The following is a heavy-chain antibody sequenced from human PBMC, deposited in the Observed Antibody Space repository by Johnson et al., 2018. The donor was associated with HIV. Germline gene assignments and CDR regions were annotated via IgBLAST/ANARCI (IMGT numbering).Heavy chain of an antibody. CDR1: GFTFTNYA. J-gene: IGHJ3*02. CDR2: ISYDGSNK. V-gene: IGHV3-30-3*01. Sequence: QVQLVESGGGVVQPGRSLRLSCAASGFTFTNYAMYWVRQAPGKGLDWVALISYDGSNKYYADSVKGRFTISRDNSKNTLYLQMSSLGAEDTAIYYCARDSGKWSGVRFAFDIWGQGTMVTVSS. D-gene: IGHD3-10*01. CDR3: ARDSGKWSGVRFAFDI.